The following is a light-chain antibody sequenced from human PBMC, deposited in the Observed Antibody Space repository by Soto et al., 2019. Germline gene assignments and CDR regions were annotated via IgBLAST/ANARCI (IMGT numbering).Light chain of an antibody. Sequence: EIVMTQSPATLSVSPGERATLSCRASQSVSENLAWYQQKPGQAPRLLIFGASTRAPGIPARFSGGGSGTELSLTINSLQSEDFAVYYCQQYNNWPLARDTFGQGTRLEIK. V-gene: IGKV3-15*01. CDR1: QSVSEN. CDR3: QQYNNWPLARDT. J-gene: IGKJ5*01. CDR2: GAS.